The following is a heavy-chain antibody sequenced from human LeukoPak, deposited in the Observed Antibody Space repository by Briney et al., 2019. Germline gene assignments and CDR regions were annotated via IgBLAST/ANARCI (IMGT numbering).Heavy chain of an antibody. D-gene: IGHD6-6*01. Sequence: SETLSLTCTVSGGSISSYYWNWIRQPPGKGLEWIGYIYYSGSTYYNPSLKSRVIISVDTSKNQFSLKLRSVTAADTAVYYCARRDTSSSIDAFDVWGQGTVVTVSS. CDR1: GGSISSYY. CDR3: ARRDTSSSIDAFDV. CDR2: IYYSGST. V-gene: IGHV4-59*08. J-gene: IGHJ3*01.